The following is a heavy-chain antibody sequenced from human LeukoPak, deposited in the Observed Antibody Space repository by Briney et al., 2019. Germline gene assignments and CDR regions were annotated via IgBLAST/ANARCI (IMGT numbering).Heavy chain of an antibody. CDR2: INPNSGGT. V-gene: IGHV1-2*02. J-gene: IGHJ6*03. CDR1: GYTFTGYY. D-gene: IGHD2-15*01. Sequence: ASVKVSCKASGYTFTGYYMHWVRQAPGQGLEWMGWINPNSGGTNYAQKFQGRVTMTRDTSISTAYMELSSLRSEDTAVYYCARAPRIDYYMDVWGKGTTVTISS. CDR3: ARAPRIDYYMDV.